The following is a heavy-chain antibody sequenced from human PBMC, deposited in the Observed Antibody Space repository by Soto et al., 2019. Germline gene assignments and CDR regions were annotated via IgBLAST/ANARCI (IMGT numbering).Heavy chain of an antibody. J-gene: IGHJ5*02. Sequence: VESLKISCEVSGYSFTSYWIIWVLQMPGKGLEWMGRIDPSDSYTNYSPSFQGHVTISADKSISTAYLQWSSLKASDTAMYYCAQTSRFEGSWFDHWGQGTLVTVSS. CDR1: GYSFTSYW. V-gene: IGHV5-10-1*01. CDR3: AQTSRFEGSWFDH. D-gene: IGHD3-10*01. CDR2: IDPSDSYT.